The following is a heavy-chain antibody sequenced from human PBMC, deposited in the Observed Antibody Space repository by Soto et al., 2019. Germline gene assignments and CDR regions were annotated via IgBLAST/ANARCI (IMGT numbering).Heavy chain of an antibody. D-gene: IGHD3-3*01. V-gene: IGHV4-59*01. Sequence: PSETLSLTCTVSGGSISSYYWSWIRQPPGKGLEWIGYIYYSGSTNYNPSLKSRVTISVDTSKNQFSLKLSSVTAADTAVYYCARGHYDFWSGYYTLRHFDYWGQGNLVTVSS. CDR2: IYYSGST. J-gene: IGHJ4*02. CDR3: ARGHYDFWSGYYTLRHFDY. CDR1: GGSISSYY.